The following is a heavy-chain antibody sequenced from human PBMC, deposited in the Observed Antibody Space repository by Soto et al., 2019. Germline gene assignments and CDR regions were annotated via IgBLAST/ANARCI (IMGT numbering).Heavy chain of an antibody. CDR1: GGSISSGGYY. D-gene: IGHD1-7*01. J-gene: IGHJ4*02. CDR3: ARANWNYRDLTTENFDY. Sequence: SETLSLTCTVSGGSISSGGYYWSWIRQHPGKGLEWIGYIYYSGSTYYNPSLKSRVTISVDTSKNQFSLKLSSVTAADTAVYYCARANWNYRDLTTENFDYWGQGTLVTVSS. V-gene: IGHV4-31*03. CDR2: IYYSGST.